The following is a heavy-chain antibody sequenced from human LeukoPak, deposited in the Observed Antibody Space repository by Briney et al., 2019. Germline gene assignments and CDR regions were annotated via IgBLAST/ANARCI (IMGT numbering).Heavy chain of an antibody. CDR3: ARTLRSSIQGAFDI. D-gene: IGHD3-16*01. V-gene: IGHV5-51*01. Sequence: GESLKISCKGSGYSFTSYWIGWVRQMPGKGLEWMGIIYPGDSDTRYSPSFQGQVTISADKSISTAYLQWSSLKASDTAMYYCARTLRSSIQGAFDIWAKGQWSPSLQ. CDR2: IYPGDSDT. CDR1: GYSFTSYW. J-gene: IGHJ3*02.